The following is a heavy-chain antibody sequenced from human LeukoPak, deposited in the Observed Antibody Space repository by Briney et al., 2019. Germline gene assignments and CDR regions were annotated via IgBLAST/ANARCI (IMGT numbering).Heavy chain of an antibody. J-gene: IGHJ6*02. D-gene: IGHD6-13*01. CDR3: ASWYSIYV. CDR1: GFIFSSYW. CDR2: IKQDGSEK. V-gene: IGHV3-7*01. Sequence: GSLRLSCATSGFIFSSYWMNWVRQAPGKGLEWVANIKQDGSEKYYVDSVKGRFTISRDNAKNSLYLQMNSLRVEDTAVYYCASWYSIYVWGQGTTVTVSS.